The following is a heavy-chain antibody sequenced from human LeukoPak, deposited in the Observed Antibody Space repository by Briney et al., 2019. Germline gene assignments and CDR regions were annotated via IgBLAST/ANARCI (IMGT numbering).Heavy chain of an antibody. V-gene: IGHV4-34*01. J-gene: IGHJ4*02. CDR1: GGSFSGYY. D-gene: IGHD3-10*01. CDR3: ARTRYYYNSRSYGAPYYFDY. Sequence: SETLSLTCAVYGGSFSGYYCSWIRQPPGKGLEWIGESNHGGSTNYNPSLKSRVTISVDTSKNQFSLKLSSVTAADTAVYYCARTRYYYNSRSYGAPYYFDYWGQGTLVTVSS. CDR2: SNHGGST.